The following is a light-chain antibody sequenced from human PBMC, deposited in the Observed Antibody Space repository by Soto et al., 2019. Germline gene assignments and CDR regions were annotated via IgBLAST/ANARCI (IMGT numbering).Light chain of an antibody. V-gene: IGLV2-8*01. CDR1: SSDVGGYNY. J-gene: IGLJ3*02. Sequence: QSVLTQPPSASGSPGQSVTISCTGTSSDVGGYNYVSWYQQHPGKAPKVMIYEVSKRPSGVPDRFSGSKSGNTASLTVSGLQAEDEADYYCSSYAGSNREVFGGGTKLTVL. CDR3: SSYAGSNREV. CDR2: EVS.